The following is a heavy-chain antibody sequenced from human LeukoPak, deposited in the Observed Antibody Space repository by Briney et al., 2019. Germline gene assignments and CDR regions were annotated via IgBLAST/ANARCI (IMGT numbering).Heavy chain of an antibody. Sequence: TLSLTCTVSGGSISSGGYYWSWIRQPPGKGLEWIGYIYHSGSTYYNPSLKSRVAISVDRSKNQFSLKLSSVTAADTAVYYCARVDLYCSSTSCPPWDAFDIWGQGTMATVSS. J-gene: IGHJ3*02. V-gene: IGHV4-30-2*01. CDR2: IYHSGST. CDR3: ARVDLYCSSTSCPPWDAFDI. CDR1: GGSISSGGYY. D-gene: IGHD2-2*01.